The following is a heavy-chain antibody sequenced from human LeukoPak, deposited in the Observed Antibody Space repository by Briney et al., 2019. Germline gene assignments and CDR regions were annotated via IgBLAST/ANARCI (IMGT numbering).Heavy chain of an antibody. D-gene: IGHD7-27*01. CDR2: IYHSGST. CDR1: GYSISSGYY. Sequence: PSETLSLTCAVSGYSISSGYYWGWIRQPPGKGLEWIGSIYHSGSTYYNPSLKSRVTISVDTSKNQFSLKPSSVTAADTAVYYCARLLTGDAFDIWGQGTMVTVSS. V-gene: IGHV4-38-2*01. CDR3: ARLLTGDAFDI. J-gene: IGHJ3*02.